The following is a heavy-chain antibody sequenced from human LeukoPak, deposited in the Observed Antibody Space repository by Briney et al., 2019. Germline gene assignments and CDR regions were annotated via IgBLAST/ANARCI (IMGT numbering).Heavy chain of an antibody. D-gene: IGHD1-26*01. V-gene: IGHV1-46*01. CDR1: GYTFTSYY. CDR2: INPSGGST. J-gene: IGHJ5*02. Sequence: ASVKVSCKASGYTFTSYYMHWVRQAPGQGLEWMGIINPSGGSTSYAQKFQGRVTMTRETSTSTVYMELSSLRSEDTGVYYCVGSSHQRNWFDPWGQGTLVIVSS. CDR3: VGSSHQRNWFDP.